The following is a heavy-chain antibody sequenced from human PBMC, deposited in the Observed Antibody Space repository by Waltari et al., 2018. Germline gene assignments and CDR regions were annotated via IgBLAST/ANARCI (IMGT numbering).Heavy chain of an antibody. J-gene: IGHJ6*02. CDR2: TRNKENSYST. D-gene: IGHD2-2*02. Sequence: EVQLVASGGDLVQPGGSLRLSYTGSGFTLNDPYIDWVRQAPGKGLEWLGLTRNKENSYSTVYSASVKGRFTISRDDSKNLAYLQMNSLGIDDTAIYYCVRSYTASPMDVWGQGTTVTVSS. V-gene: IGHV3-72*01. CDR3: VRSYTASPMDV. CDR1: GFTLNDPY.